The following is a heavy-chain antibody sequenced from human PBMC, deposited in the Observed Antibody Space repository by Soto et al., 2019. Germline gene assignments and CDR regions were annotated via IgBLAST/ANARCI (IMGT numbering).Heavy chain of an antibody. V-gene: IGHV4-39*01. CDR3: ASLTVLLHWFDP. Sequence: PSETLSLTCTVSGGSISSSSYYWGWIRQPPGKGLEWIGSIYYSGNTYYNPSLKSRVTISVDTSKNQFSLKLSSVTAADTAVYYCASLTVLLHWFDPWGQGTLVTVS. CDR1: GGSISSSSYY. CDR2: IYYSGNT. D-gene: IGHD3-10*01. J-gene: IGHJ5*02.